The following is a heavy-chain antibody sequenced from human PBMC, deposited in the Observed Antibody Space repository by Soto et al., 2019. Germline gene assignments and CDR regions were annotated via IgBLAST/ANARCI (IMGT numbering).Heavy chain of an antibody. CDR2: IDPSDSYT. Sequence: PGESLKISCKGSGYSFTSYWINWVRQMPGKGQEWMGRIDPSDSYTNYSPSFQGHVTISADKSISTAYLQWSSLKASDTAMYYCARHVDSSRLSGELGFDYWGQGTLVTVSS. J-gene: IGHJ4*02. D-gene: IGHD6-19*01. V-gene: IGHV5-10-1*01. CDR1: GYSFTSYW. CDR3: ARHVDSSRLSGELGFDY.